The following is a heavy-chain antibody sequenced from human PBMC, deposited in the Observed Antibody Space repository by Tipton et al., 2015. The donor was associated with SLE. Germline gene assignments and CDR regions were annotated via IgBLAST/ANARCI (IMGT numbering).Heavy chain of an antibody. CDR2: VNHGRST. CDR1: GGSISSNY. J-gene: IGHJ4*02. CDR3: ARRRFQSASDS. D-gene: IGHD2-21*01. V-gene: IGHV4-59*01. Sequence: TLSLTCTVSGGSISSNYWSWIRQPPGKGLGWIGQVNHGRSTLYKPSLESRVDMSLDTSKNQFSLKLSSVTAADTAVYYCARRRFQSASDSWGQGTVVSVSS.